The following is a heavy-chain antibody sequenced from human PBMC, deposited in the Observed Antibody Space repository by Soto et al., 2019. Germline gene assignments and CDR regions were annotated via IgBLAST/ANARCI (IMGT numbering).Heavy chain of an antibody. CDR2: ISSSSSYI. CDR3: ARDGYSYGYYYYYYMDV. V-gene: IGHV3-21*01. Sequence: EVQLVESGGGLVKPGGSLRLSCAASGFTFSSYSMNWVRQAPGKGLEWVSSISSSSSYIYYADSVKGRFTISRDNAKNSLYLQMNSLRAEDTAVYYCARDGYSYGYYYYYYMDVWGKGTTVTVSS. D-gene: IGHD5-18*01. CDR1: GFTFSSYS. J-gene: IGHJ6*03.